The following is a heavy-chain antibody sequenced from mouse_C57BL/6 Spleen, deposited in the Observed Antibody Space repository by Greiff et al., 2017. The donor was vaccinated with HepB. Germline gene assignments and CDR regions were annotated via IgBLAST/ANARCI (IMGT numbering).Heavy chain of an antibody. J-gene: IGHJ2*01. V-gene: IGHV1-80*01. D-gene: IGHD2-3*01. CDR2: T. Sequence: TNYNGKFKGKATLTADKSSSTAYMQLSSLTSEDSAVYFCARGLSYYFAYWGQGTTLTVSS. CDR3: ARGLSYYFAY.